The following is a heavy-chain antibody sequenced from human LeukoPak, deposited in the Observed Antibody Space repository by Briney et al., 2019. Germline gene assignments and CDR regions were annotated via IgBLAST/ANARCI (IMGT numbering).Heavy chain of an antibody. CDR1: GYTFNSHG. Sequence: ASVKVSCKASGYTFNSHGITWVRQAPGQGLEWMGWISTYNGNTNYAPKLQGRVTMTTDTSTSTAYMDLRSLRSDDTAVYYCAKDQYYDSKGWFDAWGQGTLVTVSS. J-gene: IGHJ5*02. D-gene: IGHD3-22*01. CDR2: ISTYNGNT. CDR3: AKDQYYDSKGWFDA. V-gene: IGHV1-18*01.